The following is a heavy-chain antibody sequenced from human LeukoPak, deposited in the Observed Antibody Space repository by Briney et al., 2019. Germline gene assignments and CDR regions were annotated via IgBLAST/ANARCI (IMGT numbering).Heavy chain of an antibody. CDR2: IYYSGST. V-gene: IGHV4-59*08. D-gene: IGHD3-9*01. Sequence: SETLSLTCTVSGGSISSYYWSWIRQPPGKGLEWIGYIYYSGSTNYNPSLKSRVTISVDTSKNQFSLKLSSVTAADTAVYYCATSWLGSAPSMDVWGQGTTVTVSS. J-gene: IGHJ6*02. CDR3: ATSWLGSAPSMDV. CDR1: GGSISSYY.